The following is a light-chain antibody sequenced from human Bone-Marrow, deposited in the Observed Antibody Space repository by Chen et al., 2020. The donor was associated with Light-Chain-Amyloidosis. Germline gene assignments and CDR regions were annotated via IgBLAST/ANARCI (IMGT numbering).Light chain of an antibody. Sequence: SYVLTQPSSASVAPGQSTTIACGGNNIGSTSVHWYQQRPGQAPLLVVYDDSDRPSGIPERLAGSNSGNTATLTISRVEAGDEAEYYCQVWDRSSDRPVFGGGTKLTVL. CDR3: QVWDRSSDRPV. J-gene: IGLJ3*02. CDR2: DDS. CDR1: NIGSTS. V-gene: IGLV3-21*02.